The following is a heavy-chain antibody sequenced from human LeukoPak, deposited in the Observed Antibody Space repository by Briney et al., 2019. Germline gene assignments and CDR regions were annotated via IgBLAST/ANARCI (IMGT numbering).Heavy chain of an antibody. CDR1: GFTFSSYV. V-gene: IGHV3-23*01. CDR2: ISGSGGHT. CDR3: AKGEGP. J-gene: IGHJ5*02. Sequence: PGGSLRLSCAASGFTFSSYVMSWVCLGPPTGLEWVSTISGSGGHTYYADPVKGRFTISRDNPKDTLYLQINSLRAKDTALYYGAKGEGPWGQGTLVTVSS.